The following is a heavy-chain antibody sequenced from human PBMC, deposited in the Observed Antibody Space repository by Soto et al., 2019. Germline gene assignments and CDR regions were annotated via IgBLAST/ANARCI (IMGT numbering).Heavy chain of an antibody. CDR1: GGTFSSYA. Sequence: QVQLVQSGAEVKKPGSSVKVSCKASGGTFSSYAISWVRPAPGQGLEWMGGIIPIFGTTNYAQKFQGRVTITADESTSTAYMELSSLRSEDTAVYYCARSRVTYYYDRSAFDIWGQGTMVTVSS. V-gene: IGHV1-69*01. CDR2: IIPIFGTT. D-gene: IGHD3-22*01. CDR3: ARSRVTYYYDRSAFDI. J-gene: IGHJ3*02.